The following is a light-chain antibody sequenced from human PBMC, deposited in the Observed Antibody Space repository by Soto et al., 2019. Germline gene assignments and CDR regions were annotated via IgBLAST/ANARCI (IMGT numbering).Light chain of an antibody. J-gene: IGLJ1*01. Sequence: QSALTQPPSASESPGQSVTISCTGTSSDIGDYNYVSWYQQHPGKAPKLMIYEVSKRPSGVPDRFSGSKSGNTASLTVSGLQAEDEADYYCSSYAGSLYVFGTGTKLTVL. V-gene: IGLV2-8*01. CDR1: SSDIGDYNY. CDR3: SSYAGSLYV. CDR2: EVS.